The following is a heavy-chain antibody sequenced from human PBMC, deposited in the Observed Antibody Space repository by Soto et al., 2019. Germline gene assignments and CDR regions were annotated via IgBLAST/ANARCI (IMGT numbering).Heavy chain of an antibody. V-gene: IGHV1-18*01. J-gene: IGHJ5*02. D-gene: IGHD4-17*01. CDR1: GYTFTSYG. Sequence: GASVKVSCKASGYTFTSYGSSWVRQAPGQGLEWMGWISAYNGNTNYAQKLQGRVTMTTDTSTSTAYMELRSLRSDDTAVYYCARSRKGSDYKVNWFDPWGQGTLVTVSS. CDR3: ARSRKGSDYKVNWFDP. CDR2: ISAYNGNT.